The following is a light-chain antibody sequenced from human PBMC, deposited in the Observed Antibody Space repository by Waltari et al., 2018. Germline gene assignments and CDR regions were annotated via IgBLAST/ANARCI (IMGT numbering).Light chain of an antibody. J-gene: IGKJ5*01. CDR2: DAS. CDR3: QQRSNWPIT. V-gene: IGKV3-11*01. CDR1: QCVSGY. Sequence: EIVLTQSPATLSLSPGERATLSCRASQCVSGYLAWYQQKPGQAPRLLIYDASNRATGIPARFSGSGSGTDFTLTISSLEPEDFAVYYCQQRSNWPITFGQGTRLEIK.